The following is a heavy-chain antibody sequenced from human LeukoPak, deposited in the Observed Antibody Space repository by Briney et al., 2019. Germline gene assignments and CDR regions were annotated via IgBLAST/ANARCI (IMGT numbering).Heavy chain of an antibody. CDR3: ASQDYGDYYGY. Sequence: GGSLRLSCAASGFTVSSNYMSWVRQAPGKGLEWVSVIYSGGSTYYADSVKGRFTISRDNSENTLYLQMNSLRAEDTAVYYCASQDYGDYYGYWGQGTLVTVSS. D-gene: IGHD4-17*01. V-gene: IGHV3-53*01. CDR1: GFTVSSNY. CDR2: IYSGGST. J-gene: IGHJ4*02.